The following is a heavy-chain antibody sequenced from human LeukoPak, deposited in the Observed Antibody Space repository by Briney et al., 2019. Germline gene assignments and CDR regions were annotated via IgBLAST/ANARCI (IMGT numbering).Heavy chain of an antibody. J-gene: IGHJ3*01. CDR3: TRIITPSDDAFDV. Sequence: GGSLRLSCAASGFTFSSYEMNWVRQAPGKGLEWVSYISSSGSTIYYADSVKGRFTISRDNAKNSLYLQMNSLRAEDTAVYYCTRIITPSDDAFDVWGQGTMVTVSP. CDR2: ISSSGSTI. CDR1: GFTFSSYE. D-gene: IGHD3-22*01. V-gene: IGHV3-48*03.